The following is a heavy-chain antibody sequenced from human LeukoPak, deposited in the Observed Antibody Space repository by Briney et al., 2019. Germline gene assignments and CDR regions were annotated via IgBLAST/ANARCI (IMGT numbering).Heavy chain of an antibody. J-gene: IGHJ4*02. Sequence: YIYYADSVKGRFTISRDNAKNSLYLQMNSLRAEDTAVYYCARVSVVVVVAASAHFDYWGQGTLVTVSS. CDR3: ARVSVVVVVAASAHFDY. D-gene: IGHD2-15*01. CDR2: YI. V-gene: IGHV3-21*01.